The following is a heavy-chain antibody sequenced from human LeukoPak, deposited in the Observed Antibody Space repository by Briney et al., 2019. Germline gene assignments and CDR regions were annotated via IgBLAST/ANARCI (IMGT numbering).Heavy chain of an antibody. CDR1: GGSISSSNW. V-gene: IGHV4-4*02. Sequence: SETLSLTCAVSGGSISSSNWWSWVRPPPGKGLEWIGEIYHSGSTNYNPSLKSRVTISVDKSTNQFSLKLSSVTAADTAVYYCARDLSNYYDSSGLPNAFDIWGQGTMVTVSS. CDR3: ARDLSNYYDSSGLPNAFDI. J-gene: IGHJ3*02. CDR2: IYHSGST. D-gene: IGHD3-22*01.